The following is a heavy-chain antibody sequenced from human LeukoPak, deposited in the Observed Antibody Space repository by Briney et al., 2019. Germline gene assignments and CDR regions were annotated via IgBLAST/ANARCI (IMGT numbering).Heavy chain of an antibody. J-gene: IGHJ6*03. D-gene: IGHD5-12*01. CDR2: ITAYNGDT. CDR1: GYTFSNYG. V-gene: IGHV1-18*01. CDR3: ARAHSGYDYPYHYYMDV. Sequence: ASLKVSCKASGYTFSNYGISWVRQAPEQGLDWLGWITAYNGDTNYAQKFQGRVTMTTDTSTSTAYMELRSLRSDDTAVYYCARAHSGYDYPYHYYMDVWGRGTTVTVSS.